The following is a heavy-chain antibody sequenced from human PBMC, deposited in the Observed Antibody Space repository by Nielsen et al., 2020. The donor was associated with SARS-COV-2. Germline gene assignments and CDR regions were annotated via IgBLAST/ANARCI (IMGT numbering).Heavy chain of an antibody. J-gene: IGHJ3*01. CDR1: GGSISSGSYY. V-gene: IGHV4-31*03. D-gene: IGHD3-22*01. CDR3: ASSGYLAYDAFNV. CDR2: LYYSGSN. Sequence: SETLSLTCTVSGGSISSGSYYWSWIRQRPGNGLEWIGYLYYSGSNYYNPSLRSRVIISADTSKNQFSLKLNSVTAADTAVYYCASSGYLAYDAFNVWGQGTMVTVSS.